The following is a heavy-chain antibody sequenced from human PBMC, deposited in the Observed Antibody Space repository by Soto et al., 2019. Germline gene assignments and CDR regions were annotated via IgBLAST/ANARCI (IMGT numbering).Heavy chain of an antibody. Sequence: QVQLVESGGGVVQPGRSLRLSCAASGFTFSSYGMHWVRQAPGKGLEWVAVIWYDGSNKYYADSVKGRFTISRDNSKNPLYLEMNSLSAEDTAVYYGARDGGRMTTPGHWGQGTLVTVSS. CDR3: ARDGGRMTTPGH. CDR1: GFTFSSYG. J-gene: IGHJ4*02. CDR2: IWYDGSNK. D-gene: IGHD4-4*01. V-gene: IGHV3-33*01.